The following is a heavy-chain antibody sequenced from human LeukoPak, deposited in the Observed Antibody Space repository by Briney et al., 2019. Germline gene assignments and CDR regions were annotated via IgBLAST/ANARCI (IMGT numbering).Heavy chain of an antibody. CDR1: GYTFTSYD. CDR3: ARGQTSNDAFDI. Sequence: ASVKVSCKASGYTFTSYDINWVRQATGQGPEWMGWMNPNSGNTGYAQKFQGRVTMTRNTSISTAYMELSSLRSEDTAVYYCARGQTSNDAFDIWGQGTMVTVSS. CDR2: MNPNSGNT. V-gene: IGHV1-8*01. D-gene: IGHD6-6*01. J-gene: IGHJ3*02.